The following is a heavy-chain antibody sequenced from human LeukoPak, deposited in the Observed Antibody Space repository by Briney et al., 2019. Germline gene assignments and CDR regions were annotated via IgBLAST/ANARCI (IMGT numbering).Heavy chain of an antibody. CDR3: AREGYHDGSRHYSGAHFDY. CDR1: GGTFSNFA. CDR2: IIPLFHST. V-gene: IGHV1-69*13. J-gene: IGHJ4*02. Sequence: ASVKVSCKASGGTFSNFAISWVRQAPGQGLEWLGIIIPLFHSTTYAPKFSGRLTMTADDSTNTVYMELTSLTSEDAALYYCAREGYHDGSRHYSGAHFDYWGQGTLVSVSS. D-gene: IGHD3-22*01.